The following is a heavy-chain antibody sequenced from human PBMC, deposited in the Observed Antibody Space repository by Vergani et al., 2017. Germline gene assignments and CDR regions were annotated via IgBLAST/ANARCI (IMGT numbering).Heavy chain of an antibody. CDR3: ARDRGISGDYNFDY. Sequence: QVQLVQSGAEVKKPGASVKVSCEGSGYTFRNYGISWVRQAPGEGLEWLGWISVYNGETKFAQKFQGRVTLTRDTSTDTAYMEMGSLRSDDTAVYYCARDRGISGDYNFDYWGQGTLVTVSS. CDR1: GYTFRNYG. J-gene: IGHJ4*02. D-gene: IGHD3-22*01. V-gene: IGHV1-18*04. CDR2: ISVYNGET.